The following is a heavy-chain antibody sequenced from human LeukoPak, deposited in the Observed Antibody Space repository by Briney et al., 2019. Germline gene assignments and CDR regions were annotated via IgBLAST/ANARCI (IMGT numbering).Heavy chain of an antibody. J-gene: IGHJ4*02. CDR3: ARANRDSSGYSSGLRD. Sequence: ASVKVSCKVSGYTLTELSMHWVRQAPGKGLEWMGGFDPEDGETIYAQKFQGRVTMTRNTSISTAYLELSSLTSEDTAVYYCARANRDSSGYSSGLRDWGQGTLVTVSS. CDR1: GYTLTELS. V-gene: IGHV1-24*01. CDR2: FDPEDGET. D-gene: IGHD3-22*01.